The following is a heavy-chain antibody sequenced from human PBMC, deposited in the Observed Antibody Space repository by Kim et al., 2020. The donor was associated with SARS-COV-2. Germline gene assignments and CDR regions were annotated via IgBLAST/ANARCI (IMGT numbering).Heavy chain of an antibody. J-gene: IGHJ3*02. CDR3: ASPSRASEAAAFDI. Sequence: GGSLRLSCAASGFTFSSYGMHWVRQAPGKGLEWVAVIWYDGSNKYYADSVKGRFTISRDNSKNTLYLQMNSLRAEDTAVYYCASPSRASEAAAFDIWGQGTMVTVSS. CDR1: GFTFSSYG. CDR2: IWYDGSNK. V-gene: IGHV3-33*01. D-gene: IGHD3-10*01.